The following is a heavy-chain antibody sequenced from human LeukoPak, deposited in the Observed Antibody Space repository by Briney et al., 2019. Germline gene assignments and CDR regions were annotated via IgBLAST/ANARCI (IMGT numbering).Heavy chain of an antibody. CDR1: GGSISSSSYY. CDR3: ARLTRGVTDY. J-gene: IGHJ4*02. V-gene: IGHV4-39*01. D-gene: IGHD3-10*01. CDR2: IYYSGST. Sequence: SETLSLTCTVSGGSISSSSYYWGWIRQPPGKGLEWIGSIYYSGSTYYNPSLKSRVTISVDTSKNQFSLKLSSVTAADTAVYYCARLTRGVTDYWGQGTLVTVSS.